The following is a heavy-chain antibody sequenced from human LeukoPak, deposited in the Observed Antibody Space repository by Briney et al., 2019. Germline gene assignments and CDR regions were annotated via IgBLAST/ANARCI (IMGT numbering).Heavy chain of an antibody. D-gene: IGHD3-3*01. CDR3: ARERDDFWSGYYPNDY. CDR2: IYTCGST. V-gene: IGHV4-61*02. J-gene: IGHJ4*02. CDR1: GGSISSGSYY. Sequence: SETLSLTCTVSGGSISSGSYYWSWIRQPAGKGLEWIGRIYTCGSTNYNPSLKSRVTISVDTSKNQFSLKLSSVTAADTAVYYCARERDDFWSGYYPNDYWGQGTLVTVSS.